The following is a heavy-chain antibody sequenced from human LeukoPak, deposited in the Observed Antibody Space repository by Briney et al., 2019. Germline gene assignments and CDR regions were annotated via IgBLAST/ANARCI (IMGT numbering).Heavy chain of an antibody. V-gene: IGHV4-39*01. CDR3: ARGDPYYYDSSGFDY. Sequence: SETLSLTCTVSGGSISSSSYHWGWIRQPPGKGLEWIANIYYSGSTYYNPSLKSRVTISVDTSKNQFSLKLISVTAADTAVYYCARGDPYYYDSSGFDYWGQGTLVTVSS. D-gene: IGHD3-22*01. CDR1: GGSISSSSYH. J-gene: IGHJ4*02. CDR2: IYYSGST.